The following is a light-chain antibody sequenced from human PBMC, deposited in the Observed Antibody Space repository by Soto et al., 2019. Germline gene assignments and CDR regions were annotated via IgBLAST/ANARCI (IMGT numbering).Light chain of an antibody. CDR3: QQYDFSPYT. CDR2: GAS. CDR1: QSVASKY. V-gene: IGKV3-20*01. J-gene: IGKJ2*01. Sequence: EVVLTQSPGTLSLSPGERATLSCRASQSVASKYFAWYQQKPGQAPRLLIYGASSRATGIPDRFSGSGSGTDFTLTINRLEPGDFAVYYCQQYDFSPYTFGQGTNLEIK.